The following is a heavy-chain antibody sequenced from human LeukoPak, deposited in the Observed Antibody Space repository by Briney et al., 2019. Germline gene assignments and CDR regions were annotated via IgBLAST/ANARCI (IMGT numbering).Heavy chain of an antibody. CDR2: ISFDGSHK. D-gene: IGHD3-10*01. CDR3: AKDRGFSYASGSSELDY. Sequence: GRSLRLSCAASGXTFSGYGMHWVRLAPGKGQEWVAVISFDGSHKYYADSVQGRFTISRDNSRNTVYLQMNSLRDEDTAIYYCAKDRGFSYASGSSELDYWGQGTPVTVSS. V-gene: IGHV3-30*18. J-gene: IGHJ4*02. CDR1: GXTFSGYG.